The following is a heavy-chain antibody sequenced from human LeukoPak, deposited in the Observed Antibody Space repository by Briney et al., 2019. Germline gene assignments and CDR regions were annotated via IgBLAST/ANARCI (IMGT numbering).Heavy chain of an antibody. D-gene: IGHD3-10*01. V-gene: IGHV3-7*01. Sequence: PGGSLRLSCAASGFTFSSYWMSWVRQAPGKGLEWVANIKQDGSEKYYVDSVKGRFTISRDNAKNSLFLQMNSLRVEDTAVYYCARPLMYYYGSETYFWFDPWGQGTLVTVSS. CDR3: ARPLMYYYGSETYFWFDP. CDR1: GFTFSSYW. CDR2: IKQDGSEK. J-gene: IGHJ5*02.